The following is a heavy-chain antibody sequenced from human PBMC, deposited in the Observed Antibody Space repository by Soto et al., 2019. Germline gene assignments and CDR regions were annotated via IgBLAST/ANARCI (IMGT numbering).Heavy chain of an antibody. CDR3: ARDRRELSLQSIRRVFDYYGLDV. CDR2: IYYSGST. D-gene: IGHD4-4*01. Sequence: SETLSLTCTVSGGSISSGGYYWSWIRQHPGKGLEWIGYIYYSGSTYYNPSLKSRVTISVDTSKNHFSLQLNSVTPEDTAVYYCARDRRELSLQSIRRVFDYYGLDVWGQGTTVTVSS. CDR1: GGSISSGGYY. V-gene: IGHV4-31*03. J-gene: IGHJ6*02.